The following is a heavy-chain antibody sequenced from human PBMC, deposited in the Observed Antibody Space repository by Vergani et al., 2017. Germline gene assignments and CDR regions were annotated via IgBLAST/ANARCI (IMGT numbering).Heavy chain of an antibody. J-gene: IGHJ3*02. V-gene: IGHV4-39*01. CDR2: IYYSGST. Sequence: QLQLQESGPGLVKPSETLSLTCTVSGGSISSSSYYWGWIRQPPGKGLEWIGSIYYSGSTYYNPSLKSRVTISVDTSKNQFSLKLSSVTAADTAVYYCARAELTPGAFDIWGQGTMVTVSS. CDR1: GGSISSSSYY. D-gene: IGHD4-23*01. CDR3: ARAELTPGAFDI.